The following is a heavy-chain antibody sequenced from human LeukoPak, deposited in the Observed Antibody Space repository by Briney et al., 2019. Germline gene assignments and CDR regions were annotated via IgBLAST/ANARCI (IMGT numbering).Heavy chain of an antibody. CDR3: ARDVDGAVAGTGIDY. CDR2: ISSSSSYI. V-gene: IGHV3-21*01. D-gene: IGHD6-19*01. CDR1: GFTFSSYS. Sequence: PGGSLRLSCAASGFTFSSYSMNWVRQAPGKGLEWVSSISSSSSYIYYADSVKGRFTISRDNAKNSLYLQMNSLRAEDTAVYYCARDVDGAVAGTGIDYWGQGTLVTVSS. J-gene: IGHJ4*02.